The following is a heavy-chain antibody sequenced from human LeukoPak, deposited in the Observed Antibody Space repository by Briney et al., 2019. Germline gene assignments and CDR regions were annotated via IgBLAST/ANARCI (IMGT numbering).Heavy chain of an antibody. Sequence: SETLSLTCAVSGYSISSGYYWGWIRQPPGKGLEWIGSVYHSGSTYYNPSLKSRVTISVDTSKNQFSLKLSSVTAADTAVYYCARQDPGDAFDIWGQGTMVTVSS. CDR1: GYSISSGYY. CDR2: VYHSGST. CDR3: ARQDPGDAFDI. J-gene: IGHJ3*02. V-gene: IGHV4-38-2*01.